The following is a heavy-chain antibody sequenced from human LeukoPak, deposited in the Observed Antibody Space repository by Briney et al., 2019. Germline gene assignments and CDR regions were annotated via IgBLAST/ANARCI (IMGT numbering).Heavy chain of an antibody. CDR2: ISSSSSYI. J-gene: IGHJ6*02. D-gene: IGHD2-2*01. Sequence: PGGSLRLSCAASGFTFSSYSMNWVRQAPGKGLEWVSSISSSSSYIYYADSVKGRFTISRDNAKSSLYLQMNSLRAEDTAVYYCARVNRYCSSTSCYFLPYYYYGMDVWGQGTTVTVSS. CDR3: ARVNRYCSSTSCYFLPYYYYGMDV. V-gene: IGHV3-21*01. CDR1: GFTFSSYS.